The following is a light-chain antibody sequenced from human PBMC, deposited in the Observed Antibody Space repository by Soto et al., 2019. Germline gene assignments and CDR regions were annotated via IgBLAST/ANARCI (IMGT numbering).Light chain of an antibody. J-gene: IGKJ1*01. V-gene: IGKV3D-7*01. Sequence: PGERATLSCRSSQSVTSNYLAWYQQKPGQAPKLLIYGASIRATGIPARFSGSGSGTEFTLTISSLQPDDFATYYCQQYNSYSWTFGQGTKVDIK. CDR3: QQYNSYSWT. CDR2: GAS. CDR1: QSVTSNY.